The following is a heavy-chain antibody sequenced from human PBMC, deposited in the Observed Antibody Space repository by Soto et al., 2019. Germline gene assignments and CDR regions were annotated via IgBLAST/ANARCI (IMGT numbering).Heavy chain of an antibody. D-gene: IGHD3-3*01. CDR1: GFSVRISA. CDR2: ISGSGGST. Sequence: PGWSPELASASSGFSVRISAIGWARKTPGKGLEWVSAISGSGGSTYYADSVKGRFTISRDNSKNTLYLQMNSLRAEDTAVYYCAKVLGKGTFNQIWSGWIGRLEYGMDVWGQGTTVTVSS. V-gene: IGHV3-23*01. CDR3: AKVLGKGTFNQIWSGWIGRLEYGMDV. J-gene: IGHJ6*02.